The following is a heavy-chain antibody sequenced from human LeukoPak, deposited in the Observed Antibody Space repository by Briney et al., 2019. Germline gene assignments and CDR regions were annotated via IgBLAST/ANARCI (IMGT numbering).Heavy chain of an antibody. CDR1: GFTFSSYW. V-gene: IGHV3-74*01. D-gene: IGHD3-10*01. CDR3: ARNYGAGLVDY. CDR2: INIDGIST. Sequence: PGGSLRLSCAASGFTFSSYWMYWVRQAPGKGLGWVSRINIDGISTTYADSVKGRFTISRDNAKNTLYLQMNSLKAEDTAVYYCARNYGAGLVDYWGQGTLVTVSS. J-gene: IGHJ4*02.